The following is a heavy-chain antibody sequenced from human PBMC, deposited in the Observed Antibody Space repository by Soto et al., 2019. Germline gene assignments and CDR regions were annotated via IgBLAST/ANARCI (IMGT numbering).Heavy chain of an antibody. CDR3: ARGPAYDFWSGYYSTVYYFDY. J-gene: IGHJ4*02. CDR1: GYTFTSYG. D-gene: IGHD3-3*01. V-gene: IGHV1-18*01. CDR2: ISAYNGNT. Sequence: ASVNVSCKASGYTFTSYGISWVRQAPGQGLEWMGWISAYNGNTNYAQKLQGRVTMTTDTSTSTAYMELRSLRSDDTAVYYCARGPAYDFWSGYYSTVYYFDYWGQGTLVTVSS.